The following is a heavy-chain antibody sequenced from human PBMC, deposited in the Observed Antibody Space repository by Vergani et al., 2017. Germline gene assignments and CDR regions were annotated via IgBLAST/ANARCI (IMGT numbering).Heavy chain of an antibody. D-gene: IGHD2-15*01. CDR3: ATAGAAYCRGASCYDFFEY. CDR1: GFTFSSYA. CDR2: ISGSGGNT. Sequence: EVQLLESGGNLIQPGGSLRLSCGASGFTFSSYAMTWVRLAPGKGLQWVSAISGSGGNTFYTDSVKGRFTISRDNSKDTLYLQMNSLRVEDTAIYYCATAGAAYCRGASCYDFFEYWGQGTLVTVAS. V-gene: IGHV3-23*01. J-gene: IGHJ4*02.